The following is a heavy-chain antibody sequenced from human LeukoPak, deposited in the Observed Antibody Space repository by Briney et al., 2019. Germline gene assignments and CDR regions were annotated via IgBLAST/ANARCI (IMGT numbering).Heavy chain of an antibody. CDR2: VSSSSSYI. D-gene: IGHD2-15*01. CDR1: GFTFSSYS. J-gene: IGHJ3*02. V-gene: IGHV3-21*01. CDR3: ARDCSGGSYYSSLAFDI. Sequence: GGSLRLSCAASGFTFSSYSMNWVRQAPGKGLEWVSSVSSSSSYIYYADSVKGRFTISRDNAKNSLYLQMNSLRAEDTAVYYCARDCSGGSYYSSLAFDIWGQGTMVTVSS.